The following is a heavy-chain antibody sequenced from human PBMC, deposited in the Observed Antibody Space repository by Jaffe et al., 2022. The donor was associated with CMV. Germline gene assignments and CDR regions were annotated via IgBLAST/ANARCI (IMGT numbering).Heavy chain of an antibody. CDR3: ASGSGIAAAGTRGYYYYGMDV. CDR1: GYSFTSYW. Sequence: EVQLVQSGAEVKKPGESLKISCKGSGYSFTSYWIGWVRQMPGKGLEWMGIIYPGDSDTRYSPSFQGQVTISADKSISTAYLQWSSLKASDTAMYYCASGSGIAAAGTRGYYYYGMDVWGQGTTVTVSS. J-gene: IGHJ6*02. D-gene: IGHD6-13*01. CDR2: IYPGDSDT. V-gene: IGHV5-51*01.